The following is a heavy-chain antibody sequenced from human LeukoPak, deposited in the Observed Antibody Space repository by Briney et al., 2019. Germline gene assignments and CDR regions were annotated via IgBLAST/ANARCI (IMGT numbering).Heavy chain of an antibody. D-gene: IGHD4-11*01. Sequence: ASVKVSCKASGGTFSSYAISWVRQAPGQGLEWMGRIIPIFGTANYAQKFQGRVTITTDESTSTAYMELSSLRSEDTAVYYCARDDSNYDWFDPWGQGTLVTVSS. J-gene: IGHJ5*02. CDR2: IIPIFGTA. V-gene: IGHV1-69*05. CDR1: GGTFSSYA. CDR3: ARDDSNYDWFDP.